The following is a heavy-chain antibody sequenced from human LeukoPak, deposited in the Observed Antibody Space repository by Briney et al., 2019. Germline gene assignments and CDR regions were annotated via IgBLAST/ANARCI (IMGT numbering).Heavy chain of an antibody. J-gene: IGHJ4*02. D-gene: IGHD3-22*01. V-gene: IGHV5-51*01. CDR2: IYPGDSDT. CDR1: GYRFTNYW. Sequence: GESLKISCRASGYRFTNYWIGWVRQMPGKGLEWMGIIYPGDSDTRYSPSFQGQVTISADKSISTAYLQWSSLKASDTAMYYCARPPVDRSGYYDYWGQGTLVTVSS. CDR3: ARPPVDRSGYYDY.